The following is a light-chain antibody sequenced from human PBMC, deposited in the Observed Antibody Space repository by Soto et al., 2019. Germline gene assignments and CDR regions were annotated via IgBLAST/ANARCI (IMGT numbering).Light chain of an antibody. CDR2: EVG. CDR3: ASYTRSSTSVI. CDR1: SSDVGGYKY. V-gene: IGLV2-14*01. J-gene: IGLJ2*01. Sequence: QSALTQPASVSGSPGQSITISCTGTSSDVGGYKYVSWYQQHPDKAPKLIIFEVGNRPSGISSRFSGSKSGNTASLTISWLQAEDEADYYCASYTRSSTSVIFCRGTKLTVL.